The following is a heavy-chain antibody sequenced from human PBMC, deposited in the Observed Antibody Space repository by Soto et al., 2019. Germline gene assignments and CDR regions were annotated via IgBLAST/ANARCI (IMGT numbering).Heavy chain of an antibody. CDR1: GYTFTSYA. CDR3: ARSIVVVTALDY. Sequence: QVQLVQSGAEEKKPGASVKVSCKASGYTFTSYAMHWVRQAPGQRLEWMGWINAGNGNTKYSQKFQGRVTITRDTSASTAYMELISLRSEDTAGYYCARSIVVVTALDYWGLGTLVTVSS. V-gene: IGHV1-3*05. CDR2: INAGNGNT. D-gene: IGHD2-21*02. J-gene: IGHJ4*02.